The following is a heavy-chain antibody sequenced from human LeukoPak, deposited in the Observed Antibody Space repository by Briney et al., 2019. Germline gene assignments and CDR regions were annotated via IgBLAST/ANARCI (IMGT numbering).Heavy chain of an antibody. CDR3: ARASYYYYYMDV. CDR1: GGTFSSYT. Sequence: SVKVSCKASGGTFSSYTISWVRQAPGQGLEWMERIIPILGIANYAQKFQGRVTITADKSTSTAYMELSSLRSEDTAVYYCARASYYYYYMDVWGKGTTVTVSS. CDR2: IIPILGIA. J-gene: IGHJ6*03. V-gene: IGHV1-69*02.